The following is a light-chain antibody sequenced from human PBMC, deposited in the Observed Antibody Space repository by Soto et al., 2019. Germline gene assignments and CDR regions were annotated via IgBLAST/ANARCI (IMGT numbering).Light chain of an antibody. CDR1: QTVTTN. CDR2: DAS. Sequence: EIVLTQSPATLSVSPGERVTLSCRASQTVTTNLVWYHQKPGQAPRLLIYDASTGATGVPARYSGSGSGTEFNFTISSLQSEDFAVYYCQQYNKWPRTFGQGTKVDIK. J-gene: IGKJ1*01. CDR3: QQYNKWPRT. V-gene: IGKV3-15*01.